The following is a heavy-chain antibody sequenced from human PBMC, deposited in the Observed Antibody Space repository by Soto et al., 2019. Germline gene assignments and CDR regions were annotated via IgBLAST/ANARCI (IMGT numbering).Heavy chain of an antibody. Sequence: PSETLSLTCPLSGGSISSSSYYWGWIRQPPGKGLEWIGSIYYSGSTYYNPSLKSRVTISVDTSKNQFSLKLSSVTAADTAVYYCASSVTMVTPNWFDPWGQGTLVTVSS. CDR2: IYYSGST. CDR3: ASSVTMVTPNWFDP. CDR1: GGSISSSSYY. J-gene: IGHJ5*02. V-gene: IGHV4-39*01. D-gene: IGHD3-10*01.